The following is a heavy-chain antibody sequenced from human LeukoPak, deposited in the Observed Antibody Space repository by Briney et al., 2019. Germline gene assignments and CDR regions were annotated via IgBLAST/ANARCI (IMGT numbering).Heavy chain of an antibody. D-gene: IGHD3-3*01. J-gene: IGHJ5*02. CDR2: IYYIGSA. V-gene: IGHV4-39*01. CDR1: GVSISSSSYY. CDR3: ERLSSRGHYYDFWSGYLNWFDP. Sequence: PSETLSLTCTVSGVSISSSSYYCGWIRQPPGKGLEWIGSIYYIGSAYYNPSLKSRVTISVYTPKNQFSPKLSPLTPTHTAVYYCERLSSRGHYYDFWSGYLNWFDPWGQGTLVTVSS.